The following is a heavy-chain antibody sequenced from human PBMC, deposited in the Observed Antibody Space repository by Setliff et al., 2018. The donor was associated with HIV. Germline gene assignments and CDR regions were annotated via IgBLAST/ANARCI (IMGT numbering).Heavy chain of an antibody. CDR1: GGSFSGYY. CDR2: IDHSGTT. Sequence: SETLSLTCAVYGGSFSGYYWSWIRQPPGKGLEWIGEIDHSGTTNYNPSLKSRATISSDTSTNHFSLKLSSVTAADTAVYYCARGVRGYGEIRYFFYYYYMDVWGKGTTVTVSS. V-gene: IGHV4-34*01. J-gene: IGHJ6*03. CDR3: ARGVRGYGEIRYFFYYYYMDV. D-gene: IGHD3-9*01.